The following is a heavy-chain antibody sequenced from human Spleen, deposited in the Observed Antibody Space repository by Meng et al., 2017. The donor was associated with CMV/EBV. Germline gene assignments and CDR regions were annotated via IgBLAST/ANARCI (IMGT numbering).Heavy chain of an antibody. CDR2: IYSGGST. CDR3: ARGCSSTSCYIGGYQYFDY. V-gene: IGHV3-53*01. CDR1: GFTVSSNY. J-gene: IGHJ4*02. Sequence: GGSLRLSCAASGFTVSSNYMSWVRQAPGKGLEWVSVIYSGGSTYYADSVKGRFTISRDNSKNTLYLQMNSLRAEDTAVYYCARGCSSTSCYIGGYQYFDYWGQGTLVTVSS. D-gene: IGHD2-2*02.